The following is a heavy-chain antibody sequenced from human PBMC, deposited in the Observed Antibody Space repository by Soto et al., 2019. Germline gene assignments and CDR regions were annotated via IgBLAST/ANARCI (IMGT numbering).Heavy chain of an antibody. CDR3: ARATSRDYYYDYGMDV. CDR2: ISYDGSNK. Sequence: QVQLVESGGGVVQPGRSLRLSCAASGFTFSSYAMHWVRQAPGKGLEWVAVISYDGSNKYYADSVKGRFTISRDNAKNTLYLQMNSLRAEDTAVYYCARATSRDYYYDYGMDVWGQGTTVTVSS. CDR1: GFTFSSYA. J-gene: IGHJ6*02. V-gene: IGHV3-30-3*01.